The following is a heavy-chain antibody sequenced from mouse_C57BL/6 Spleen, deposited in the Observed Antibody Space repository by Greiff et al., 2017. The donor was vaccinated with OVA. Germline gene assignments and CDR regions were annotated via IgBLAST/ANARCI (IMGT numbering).Heavy chain of an antibody. CDR2: IYPGDGDT. CDR1: GYAFSSYW. CDR3: ARSSYDCDNPFDY. J-gene: IGHJ2*01. V-gene: IGHV1-80*01. Sequence: QIQLQQSGAELVKPGASVKISCKASGYAFSSYWMNWVQQRPGKGLEWIGQIYPGDGDTNYNGTFKGKATLTADKSSSTAYMQLSSLTSEESAVDFCARSSYDCDNPFDYWGQGTTLTVSS. D-gene: IGHD2-4*01.